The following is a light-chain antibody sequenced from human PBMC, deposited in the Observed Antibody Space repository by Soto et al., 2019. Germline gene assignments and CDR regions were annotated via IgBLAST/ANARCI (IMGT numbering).Light chain of an antibody. V-gene: IGLV2-8*01. J-gene: IGLJ1*01. CDR1: SSDVGGYNY. CDR3: SSYAFSNNYV. Sequence: QSALTQPPSASGSLGQSVTISCTGTSSDVGGYNYVSWYQQHPGKGPKLIIYDVTQRPSGVPDRFSGSKSGNTASLTVSGLQAEDEADYYCSSYAFSNNYVFGTGTKLTVL. CDR2: DVT.